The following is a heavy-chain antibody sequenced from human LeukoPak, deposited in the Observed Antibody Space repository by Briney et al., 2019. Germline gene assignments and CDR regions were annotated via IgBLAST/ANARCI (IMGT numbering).Heavy chain of an antibody. Sequence: GESLKISFKGSGYRFTSYWIGWVRQMPGKGLEWMGIIYPGDSDTRYSPSFQGQVTISADKSISTAYLQWSSLKASDTAMYYCARPRSQLLSEFFYWGQGTLVTVSS. V-gene: IGHV5-51*01. CDR3: ARPRSQLLSEFFY. CDR2: IYPGDSDT. CDR1: GYRFTSYW. J-gene: IGHJ4*02. D-gene: IGHD2-2*01.